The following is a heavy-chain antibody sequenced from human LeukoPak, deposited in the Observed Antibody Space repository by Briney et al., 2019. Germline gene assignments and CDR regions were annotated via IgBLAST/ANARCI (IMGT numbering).Heavy chain of an antibody. CDR1: GFTFSSYW. J-gene: IGHJ4*02. CDR2: INSDGSST. D-gene: IGHD6-19*01. CDR3: ASSGIAVAGTRYFDY. V-gene: IGHV3-74*01. Sequence: GGSLRLSCAASGFTFSSYWMHWIRQAPGKGLVWVSRINSDGSSTSYADSVKGRFTISRDNAKNTLYLQMNSLRAEDTAVYYCASSGIAVAGTRYFDYWGQGTLVTVSS.